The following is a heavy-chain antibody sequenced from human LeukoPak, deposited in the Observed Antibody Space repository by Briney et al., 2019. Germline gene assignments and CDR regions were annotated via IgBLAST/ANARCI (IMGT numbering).Heavy chain of an antibody. CDR3: AREYCRGGSCYSMFDP. D-gene: IGHD2-15*01. CDR1: GYTFTSYA. Sequence: ASVKVSCKASGYTFTSYAMNWVRQAPGQGLEWMGWINTNTGNPTYAQGFTGRFVFSLDTSVSTAYLQICSLKAEDTAVYYCAREYCRGGSCYSMFDPWGQGTLVTVSS. CDR2: INTNTGNP. J-gene: IGHJ5*02. V-gene: IGHV7-4-1*01.